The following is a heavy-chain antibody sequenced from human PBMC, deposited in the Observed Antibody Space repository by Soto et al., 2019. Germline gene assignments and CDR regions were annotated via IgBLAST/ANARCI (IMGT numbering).Heavy chain of an antibody. D-gene: IGHD3-22*01. CDR2: IGICSSTK. CDR1: GFTFRNYG. V-gene: IGHV3-48*01. J-gene: IGHJ3*01. Sequence: GGSLRLSCAASGFTFRNYGMNWVRQAPGKGLERVSYIGICSSTKYYADSVKGRFTISRDNAKNSLYLQMNSLRAEDTAVYYCARDQLYYNDISGRPLNAFDVWGQGTMVTVSS. CDR3: ARDQLYYNDISGRPLNAFDV.